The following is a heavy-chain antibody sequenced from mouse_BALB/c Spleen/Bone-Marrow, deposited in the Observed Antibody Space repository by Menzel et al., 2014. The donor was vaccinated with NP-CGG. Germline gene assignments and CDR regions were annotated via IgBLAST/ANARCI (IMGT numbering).Heavy chain of an antibody. D-gene: IGHD3-1*01. CDR1: GFSLTGYG. J-gene: IGHJ2*01. Sequence: LQQSGPGLVAPSQSLSITCTVSGFSLTGYGVNWVRQPPGKGLVWLGMIWGDGSTDYNSALKSRLSISKDNSKSQVFLKMNSLQTDDTARYYCARERGGYYFDYWGQGTTLTVSS. V-gene: IGHV2-6-7*01. CDR2: IWGDGST. CDR3: ARERGGYYFDY.